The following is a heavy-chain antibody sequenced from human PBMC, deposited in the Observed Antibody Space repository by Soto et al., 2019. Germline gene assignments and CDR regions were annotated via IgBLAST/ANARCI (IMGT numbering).Heavy chain of an antibody. V-gene: IGHV4-31*03. Sequence: SETLSLTFTVSGGSISSGDHYWGWIRQHPERGLEWIGYIDNSGITYDNPSLKSRIAMSVDTSQNQFSLKLRSVTAADTAVYYCARNYGNYGHYFDSWGQGTLVTVSS. D-gene: IGHD4-17*01. CDR2: IDNSGIT. J-gene: IGHJ4*02. CDR3: ARNYGNYGHYFDS. CDR1: GGSISSGDHY.